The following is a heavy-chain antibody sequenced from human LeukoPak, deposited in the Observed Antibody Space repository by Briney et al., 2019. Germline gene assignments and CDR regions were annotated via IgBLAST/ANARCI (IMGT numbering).Heavy chain of an antibody. V-gene: IGHV3-7*05. CDR2: IKQDGSEK. CDR1: GLSLSSYW. J-gene: IGHJ4*02. CDR3: ASIRMTEEAFVC. D-gene: IGHD1-14*01. Sequence: GGSLRLSCAASGLSLSSYWMSWVRQAPGKGLEWVANIKQDGSEKYYVDSVKGRFTISRDNAKNSLYLQMNSLRDEDTAVYYCASIRMTEEAFVCCGQGTLVTVSS.